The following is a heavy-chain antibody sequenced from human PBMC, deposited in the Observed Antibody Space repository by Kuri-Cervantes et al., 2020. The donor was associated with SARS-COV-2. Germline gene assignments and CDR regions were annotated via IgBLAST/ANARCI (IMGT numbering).Heavy chain of an antibody. J-gene: IGHJ6*03. V-gene: IGHV1-18*01. CDR2: ISGYNGNT. CDR3: ATTTPNYYNYMDV. Sequence: ASVKVSCKASGYTFTSYGISWVRQAPGQGLEWMGWISGYNGNTNYAQKLQGRVTMTTDKSTSTAYMELSSLRSEDTAVYYCATTTPNYYNYMDVWGKGTKVTVSS. D-gene: IGHD1-14*01. CDR1: GYTFTSYG.